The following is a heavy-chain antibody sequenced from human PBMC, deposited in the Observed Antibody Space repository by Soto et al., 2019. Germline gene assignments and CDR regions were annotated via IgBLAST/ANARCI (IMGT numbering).Heavy chain of an antibody. J-gene: IGHJ3*02. Sequence: GASVKVSCKASGYTFTSYAMHWVRQAPGQRLEWMGWINAGNGNTKYSQKFQGRVTITRDTSASTAYMELSSLRSEDTAVYYCARDYVHDFWSGYPRALNAFDIWGQGTMVTVSS. CDR3: ARDYVHDFWSGYPRALNAFDI. CDR1: GYTFTSYA. CDR2: INAGNGNT. D-gene: IGHD3-3*01. V-gene: IGHV1-3*01.